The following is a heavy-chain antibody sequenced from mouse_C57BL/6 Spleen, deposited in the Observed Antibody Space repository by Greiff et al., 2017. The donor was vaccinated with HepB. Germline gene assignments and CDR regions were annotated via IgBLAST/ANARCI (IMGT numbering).Heavy chain of an antibody. CDR1: GFTFSDYG. CDR3: ARGIYYGYAMDY. V-gene: IGHV5-17*01. J-gene: IGHJ4*01. Sequence: EVMLVESGGGLVKPGGSLKLSCAASGFTFSDYGMHWVRQAPEKGLEWVAYISSGSSTIYYADTVKGRFTISRDNAKNTLFLQMTSLRSEDTAMYYCARGIYYGYAMDYWGQGTSVTVSS. CDR2: ISSGSSTI. D-gene: IGHD2-1*01.